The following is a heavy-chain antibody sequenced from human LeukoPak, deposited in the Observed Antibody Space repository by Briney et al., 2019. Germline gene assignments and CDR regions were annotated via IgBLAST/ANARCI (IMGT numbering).Heavy chain of an antibody. CDR2: INHSGST. Sequence: SQTLSLTCAVYGASFRGYYWSWIRQPPGKGLEWLGEINHSGSTNYNPSLKSRVTISVDTSKNQFSLKLSSVTAADTAVYYCARYSSTVDYWGQGTLVTVSS. J-gene: IGHJ4*02. D-gene: IGHD6-13*01. CDR3: ARYSSTVDY. V-gene: IGHV4-34*01. CDR1: GASFRGYY.